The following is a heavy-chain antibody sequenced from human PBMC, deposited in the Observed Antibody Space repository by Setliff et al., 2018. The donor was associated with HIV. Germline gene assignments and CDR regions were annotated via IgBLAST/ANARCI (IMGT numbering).Heavy chain of an antibody. Sequence: GESLKISCEGSGYSFSTYWIAWVRQMPGKGLEWMGIIYPRDSDTRYSPSFQGQVTISADKSISTAYLQWSSLKASDTAMYYCARQGDALDIWGQGTMVTVSS. V-gene: IGHV5-51*01. CDR1: GYSFSTYW. J-gene: IGHJ3*02. CDR2: IYPRDSDT. CDR3: ARQGDALDI.